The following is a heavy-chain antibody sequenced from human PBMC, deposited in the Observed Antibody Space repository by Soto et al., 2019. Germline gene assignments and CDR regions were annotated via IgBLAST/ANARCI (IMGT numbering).Heavy chain of an antibody. CDR2: INPSGGST. V-gene: IGHV1-46*03. CDR1: GYTFTSYY. J-gene: IGHJ4*02. Sequence: ASVKVSCKASGYTFTSYYMHWVRQAPGQGLEWMGIINPSGGSTSYAQKFQGRVTMTRDTSTSTVYMELSSLRSEDTAVYYCARMPIAVAGTISFDYWGQGTLVTVSS. D-gene: IGHD6-19*01. CDR3: ARMPIAVAGTISFDY.